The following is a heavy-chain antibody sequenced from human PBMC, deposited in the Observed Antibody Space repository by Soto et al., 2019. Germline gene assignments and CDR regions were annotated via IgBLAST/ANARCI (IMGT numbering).Heavy chain of an antibody. CDR2: IYYSGST. Sequence: SETLSLTCTVSGDSISSYYWSWIRQPPGKGLEWIGYIYYSGSTNYNPSLKSRVTISLDTSKNQFSLKLSSVTAADTAVYYCERRGGRSCSSTSCYFGYWGQGILVTVSS. CDR3: ERRGGRSCSSTSCYFGY. D-gene: IGHD2-2*01. V-gene: IGHV4-59*08. J-gene: IGHJ4*02. CDR1: GDSISSYY.